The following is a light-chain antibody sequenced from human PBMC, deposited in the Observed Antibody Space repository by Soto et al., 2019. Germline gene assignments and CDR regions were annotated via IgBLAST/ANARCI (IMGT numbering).Light chain of an antibody. J-gene: IGKJ1*01. V-gene: IGKV3-20*01. CDR3: QQYGSSPRPWT. CDR1: QSVSSSY. CDR2: GVF. Sequence: EIVLTQSPGTLSLSPGERATLSCRASQSVSSSYLAWYQQKPGQAPRLLIYGVFSRATGIPDRFSGSGSGTDFTLSISRLAPEDFAVYYCQQYGSSPRPWTFGQGTKVDIK.